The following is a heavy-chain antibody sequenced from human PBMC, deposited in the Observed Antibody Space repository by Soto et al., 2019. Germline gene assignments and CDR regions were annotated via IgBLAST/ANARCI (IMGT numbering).Heavy chain of an antibody. CDR2: ISAYNGNT. CDR1: GYTFTSCG. Sequence: ASVKVSCKASGYTFTSCGISWVRQAPGQGLEWMGWISAYNGNTNYAQKLQGRVTMTTDTSTSTAYMELRSLRSDDTAVYYCARDYDFWSGYSHWFDPWGQGTLVTVSS. J-gene: IGHJ5*02. V-gene: IGHV1-18*04. CDR3: ARDYDFWSGYSHWFDP. D-gene: IGHD3-3*01.